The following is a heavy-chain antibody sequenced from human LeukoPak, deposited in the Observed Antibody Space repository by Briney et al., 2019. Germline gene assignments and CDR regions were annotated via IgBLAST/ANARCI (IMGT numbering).Heavy chain of an antibody. Sequence: GSLRLSCAASGFTFRNYWMHWVRQVPGKGLVWVSRTNPDGSVTTYADSVKGRFTMSRDNAYNTLYLQMDSLRVEDTAVYYCASSPSTSDARWGQGTLVTVSS. CDR1: GFTFRNYW. J-gene: IGHJ4*02. D-gene: IGHD3-16*01. CDR3: ASSPSTSDAR. V-gene: IGHV3-74*01. CDR2: TNPDGSVT.